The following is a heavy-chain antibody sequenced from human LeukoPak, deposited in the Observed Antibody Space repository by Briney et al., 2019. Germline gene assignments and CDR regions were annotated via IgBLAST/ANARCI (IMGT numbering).Heavy chain of an antibody. CDR3: ARERTSGYSYYFDY. J-gene: IGHJ4*02. Sequence: SETLSLTCTVSGGSISNYYWSWIRQPPGKGLQWIGYIYSSGITNYNPSLRSRVTISVDTSKNQFSLKLSSVTAADTAVYYCARERTSGYSYYFDYWGQGTLVTVSS. CDR1: GGSISNYY. D-gene: IGHD3-22*01. CDR2: IYSSGIT. V-gene: IGHV4-59*01.